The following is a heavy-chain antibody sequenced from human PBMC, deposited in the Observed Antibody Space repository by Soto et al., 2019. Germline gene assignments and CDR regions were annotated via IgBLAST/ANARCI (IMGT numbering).Heavy chain of an antibody. CDR3: ARSGYSYGPNPLLY. J-gene: IGHJ4*02. CDR2: IYYSGST. D-gene: IGHD5-18*01. Sequence: QVQLQESGPGLVKPSQTLSLTCTVSGGSISSGGYYWSWIRKHPGKGLEWIGYIYYSGSTYYNPSLKNRVTISVDTSKNQFSLKLSSVTAADTAVYYCARSGYSYGPNPLLYWGQGTLVTVSS. CDR1: GGSISSGGYY. V-gene: IGHV4-31*03.